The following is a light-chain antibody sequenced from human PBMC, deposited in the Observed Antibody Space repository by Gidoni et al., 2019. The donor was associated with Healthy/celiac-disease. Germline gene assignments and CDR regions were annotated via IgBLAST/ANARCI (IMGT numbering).Light chain of an antibody. CDR1: SGINVGTYR. J-gene: IGLJ1*01. CDR2: YKSDSDK. Sequence: QAVLTQPSSLSASPGASASLTCTLRSGINVGTYRIYWYQQKPGSPPQYLLRYKSDSDKQQGSGVPSRFSGSKDVSANAGILLISGLQSEDEADYYCMIWHSSAYVFGTGTKVXV. CDR3: MIWHSSAYV. V-gene: IGLV5-45*03.